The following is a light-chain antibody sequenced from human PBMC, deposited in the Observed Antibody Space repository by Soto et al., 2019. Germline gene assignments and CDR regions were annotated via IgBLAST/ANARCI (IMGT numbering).Light chain of an antibody. V-gene: IGKV1-5*03. CDR1: QSISSW. CDR3: QQYNSYPIT. Sequence: DIQLTQSPSTLCASVGDRVTISCRASQSISSWLAWYQQKPGKAPKLLIYKASSLESGVPSRFSGSESGTECTLTISSLKTDDCATYYCQQYNSYPITFGQGTRLEIK. CDR2: KAS. J-gene: IGKJ5*01.